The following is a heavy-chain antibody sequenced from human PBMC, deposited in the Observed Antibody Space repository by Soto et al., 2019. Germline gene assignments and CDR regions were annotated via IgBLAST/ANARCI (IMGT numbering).Heavy chain of an antibody. CDR1: GFTFSNVW. D-gene: IGHD6-13*01. Sequence: PGGSLRLSCAASGFTFSNVWMNWVRQAPGKGLEWVGRIKSKTDGGTTDYAAPVKGRFTISRDDSKNTLYLQMNSLKTEDTAVYYCTTVPPYSSSWYHYYYGMDVWGQGTTVTVSS. J-gene: IGHJ6*02. CDR2: IKSKTDGGTT. CDR3: TTVPPYSSSWYHYYYGMDV. V-gene: IGHV3-15*07.